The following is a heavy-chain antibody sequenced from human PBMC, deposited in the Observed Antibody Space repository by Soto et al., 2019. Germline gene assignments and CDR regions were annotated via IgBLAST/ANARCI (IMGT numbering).Heavy chain of an antibody. V-gene: IGHV4-34*01. CDR3: ARRLNYYDSSGYYSS. D-gene: IGHD3-22*01. CDR2: INHSGST. Sequence: SETLSLTCAVYGGSFSGYYWSWIRQPPGKGLEWIGEINHSGSTNYNPSLKSRVTISVDTSKNQFSLKLSSVTAADTAVYYCARRLNYYDSSGYYSSWGQGTLVTVS. CDR1: GGSFSGYY. J-gene: IGHJ5*02.